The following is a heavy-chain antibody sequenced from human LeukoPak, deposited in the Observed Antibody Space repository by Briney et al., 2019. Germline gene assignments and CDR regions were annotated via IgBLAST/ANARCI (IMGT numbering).Heavy chain of an antibody. V-gene: IGHV1-2*02. J-gene: IGHJ3*02. CDR1: GYTFTGYY. CDR2: INPNSGGT. CDR3: ARDRAAFDAFDI. Sequence: ASVKVSCKASGYTFTGYYMHWVRQAPGQGLEWMGWINPNSGGTNYAQKFQGRVTMTRDTSISTAYMEPSRLSSDDTAVYYCARDRAAFDAFDIWGQGTMVTVSS.